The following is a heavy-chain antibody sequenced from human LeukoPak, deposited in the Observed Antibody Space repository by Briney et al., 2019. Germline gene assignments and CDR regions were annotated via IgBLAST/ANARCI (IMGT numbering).Heavy chain of an antibody. V-gene: IGHV4-34*01. CDR1: GGSFSGYY. Sequence: PSETLSLTCAVYGGSFSGYYWSWIRQPPGKGLECIGEINHSGSTNHNPSLKSRVTISVDTSKNQFSLKLSSVTAADTAVYYCARTKPGVVPAAISAWGQGTLVTVSS. CDR2: INHSGST. J-gene: IGHJ4*02. D-gene: IGHD2-2*02. CDR3: ARTKPGVVPAAISA.